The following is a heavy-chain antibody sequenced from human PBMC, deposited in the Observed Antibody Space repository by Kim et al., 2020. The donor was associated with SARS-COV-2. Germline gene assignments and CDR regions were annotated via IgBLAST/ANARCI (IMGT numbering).Heavy chain of an antibody. V-gene: IGHV6-1*01. CDR2: IYYRYKWYN. CDR1: GDSVSSNNGA. Sequence: SQTLSLTCDISGDSVSSNNGAWNWIRQAPSRGLEWLGRIYYRYKWYNDYAVSVKSRITIKPDTSKNQFSLHLNSVTPEDTAVYYCSRSGYGNTGSWSDYWGQGTLVTVSS. CDR3: SRSGYGNTGSWSDY. J-gene: IGHJ4*02. D-gene: IGHD6-13*01.